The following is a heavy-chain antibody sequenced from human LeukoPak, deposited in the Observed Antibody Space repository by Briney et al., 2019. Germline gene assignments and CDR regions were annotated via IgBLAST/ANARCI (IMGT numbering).Heavy chain of an antibody. D-gene: IGHD6-13*01. CDR3: ARGRIAPGF. CDR1: GYTFTTYD. J-gene: IGHJ4*02. V-gene: IGHV1-8*01. CDR2: MNPNSGNT. Sequence: ASVKVSCKASGYTFTTYDINWVRQATGQGLEWMGWMNPNSGNTGYAQKFQGRVTMTRNTSISTAYMDLSSLRSDDTAAYFCARGRIAPGFWGQGTLVTVPS.